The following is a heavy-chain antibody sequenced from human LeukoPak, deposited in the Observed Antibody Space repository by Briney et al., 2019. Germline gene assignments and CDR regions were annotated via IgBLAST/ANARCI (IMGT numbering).Heavy chain of an antibody. D-gene: IGHD2-15*01. J-gene: IGHJ4*02. Sequence: PGGSLRLSCAASGFTFSNAWISWVRQAPGKGLEWVGRIKSKTDGGTTDYAAPVKGRFTISRDDSKNTLYLQMNSLKTEDTAVYYCTTEIVVVVAAASDYWGQGTLVTASS. CDR1: GFTFSNAW. V-gene: IGHV3-15*01. CDR3: TTEIVVVVAAASDY. CDR2: IKSKTDGGTT.